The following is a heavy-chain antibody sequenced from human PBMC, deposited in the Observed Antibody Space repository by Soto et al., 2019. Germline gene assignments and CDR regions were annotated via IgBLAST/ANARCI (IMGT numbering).Heavy chain of an antibody. CDR3: ARGRSGSYGRTISFDY. J-gene: IGHJ4*02. CDR1: GYPFTSYA. D-gene: IGHD1-26*01. V-gene: IGHV1-3*01. Sequence: QVQLVQSGAEVKKPGASVKVSCKASGYPFTSYAMHWVRQAPGQRLEWMGWIYAGNGNTKYSQKFQGRVTITRDTSASTAYMELSSLRSEDTAVYYCARGRSGSYGRTISFDYWGQGTLVTVSS. CDR2: IYAGNGNT.